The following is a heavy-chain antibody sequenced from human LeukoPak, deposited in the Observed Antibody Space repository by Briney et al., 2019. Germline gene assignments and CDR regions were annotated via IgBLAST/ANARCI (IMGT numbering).Heavy chain of an antibody. V-gene: IGHV3-30*02. D-gene: IGHD3-22*01. J-gene: IGHJ5*02. CDR1: GFTFSNYG. CDR3: AKDQYYYDSSGYYYAWWFDP. Sequence: GGSLRLSCTASGFTFSNYGMYWVRQAPGQGLEWVAFIRNDGSKKFYADSVKGRATISRDNSKNKLYLQMNSLRAEDTAVYYCAKDQYYYDSSGYYYAWWFDPWGQGTLVTVSS. CDR2: IRNDGSKK.